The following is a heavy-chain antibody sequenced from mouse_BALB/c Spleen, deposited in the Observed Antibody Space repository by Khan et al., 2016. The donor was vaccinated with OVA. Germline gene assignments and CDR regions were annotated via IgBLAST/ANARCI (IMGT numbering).Heavy chain of an antibody. D-gene: IGHD2-1*01. J-gene: IGHJ3*01. CDR2: ISSDGDYT. Sequence: QLVQSGGGLVKPGGSLKLSCAASGFTFSTFAMSWVRQTPEKRLEWVATISSDGDYTYYPDNVTGRFTISRDNAKNTLYLQMSSLRSEDPAMYYCARSPYGNFAYWGQGSLVTVCA. CDR3: ARSPYGNFAY. CDR1: GFTFSTFA. V-gene: IGHV5-9-3*01.